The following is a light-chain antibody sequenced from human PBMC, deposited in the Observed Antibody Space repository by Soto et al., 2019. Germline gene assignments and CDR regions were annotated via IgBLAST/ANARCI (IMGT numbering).Light chain of an antibody. J-gene: IGKJ3*01. V-gene: IGKV1-9*01. Sequence: IPLTQSPSSLSASVGDRVTITCRASQGISSFLAWYQQKPGKAPKLLIYGASTLQSGVPSRFIGSGSGTDLTLTIGSLQPEEFATYYYLQLNSFPIPFDPVTKVDIK. CDR1: QGISSF. CDR3: LQLNSFPIP. CDR2: GAS.